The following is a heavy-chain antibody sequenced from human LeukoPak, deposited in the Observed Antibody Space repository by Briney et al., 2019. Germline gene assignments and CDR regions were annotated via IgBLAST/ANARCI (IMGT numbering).Heavy chain of an antibody. CDR1: GGSFSGYY. V-gene: IGHV4-34*01. Sequence: SETLSLTCAVYGGSFSGYYWRWIRQPPGKGLEWIGEINHSGSTNYNPSLKSRVTISVDTSKNQFSLKLSSVTAADTAVYYCARVTYYYDSSGYSYQGIFQHWGQGTLVTVSS. J-gene: IGHJ1*01. CDR2: INHSGST. CDR3: ARVTYYYDSSGYSYQGIFQH. D-gene: IGHD3-22*01.